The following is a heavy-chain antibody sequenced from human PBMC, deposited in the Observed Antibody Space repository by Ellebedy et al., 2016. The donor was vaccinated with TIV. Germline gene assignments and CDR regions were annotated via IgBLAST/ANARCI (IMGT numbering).Heavy chain of an antibody. CDR2: ISFDGNDK. Sequence: GESLKISXAASGFTFSSYGMHWVRQAPGKGPEWVAAISFDGNDKYYAESVKGRCSFSRDNSKKTLYLQMWSLRPEDTAVYYCVKDRWQLLRGFDDWGQGTLVTVSS. D-gene: IGHD1-26*01. CDR3: VKDRWQLLRGFDD. CDR1: GFTFSSYG. V-gene: IGHV3-30*18. J-gene: IGHJ4*02.